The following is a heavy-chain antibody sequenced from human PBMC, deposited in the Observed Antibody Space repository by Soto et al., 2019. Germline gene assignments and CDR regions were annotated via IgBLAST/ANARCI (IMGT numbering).Heavy chain of an antibody. J-gene: IGHJ6*02. D-gene: IGHD2-2*01. CDR3: ARERVVPAAMVRPDYYYGMDV. Sequence: SVKVSCKASGGTFSSYAISWVRQAPGQGLEWMGGIIPIFGTANYAQKFQGRVTITADESTSTAYMELSSLRSEDTAVYYCARERVVPAAMVRPDYYYGMDVWGQGTTVTVSS. V-gene: IGHV1-69*13. CDR1: GGTFSSYA. CDR2: IIPIFGTA.